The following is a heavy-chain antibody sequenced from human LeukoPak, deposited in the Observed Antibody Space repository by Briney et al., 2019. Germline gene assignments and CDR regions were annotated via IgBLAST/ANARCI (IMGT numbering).Heavy chain of an antibody. V-gene: IGHV3-23*01. J-gene: IGHJ5*02. CDR1: GFTFSSYA. CDR3: AKSVTADP. Sequence: GGSLRLSCAASGFTFSSYAMSWVRQAPGKGLEWASSISGSGGSTNYADSVKGRFTISRDNSRNTVYLQMNSLRAEDTAVYYCAKSVTADPWGQGTLVTVSS. CDR2: ISGSGGST. D-gene: IGHD2-21*02.